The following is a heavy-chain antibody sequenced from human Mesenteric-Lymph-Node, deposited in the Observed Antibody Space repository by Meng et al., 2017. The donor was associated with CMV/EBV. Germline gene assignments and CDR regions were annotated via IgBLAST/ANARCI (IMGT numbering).Heavy chain of an antibody. J-gene: IGHJ6*02. D-gene: IGHD2-15*01. CDR2: IRSKTNSYAT. Sequence: GESLKISCAASGFTFSGSAMHWVRQASGKGLEWVGHIRSKTNSYATTYAASVKGRFTISRDDSKNTGYLQMNSLRAEDTAVYYCAKPYCSGGSCYPTNYGMDVWGQGTTVTVSS. CDR3: AKPYCSGGSCYPTNYGMDV. CDR1: GFTFSGSA. V-gene: IGHV3-73*01.